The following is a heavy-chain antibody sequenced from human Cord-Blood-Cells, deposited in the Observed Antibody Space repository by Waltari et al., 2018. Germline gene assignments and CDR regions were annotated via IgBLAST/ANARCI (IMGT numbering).Heavy chain of an antibody. CDR1: GFTFSRYA. CDR2: ISYDGSNK. V-gene: IGHV3-30*04. J-gene: IGHJ4*02. Sequence: QVQLVESGGGVVQPGRSLRPSCAASGFTFSRYAMHWVRQAPGKGLEWVAVISYDGSNKYYADSVKGRFTISRDNSKNTLYLQMNSLRAEDTAVYYCAREPLGYWGQGTLVTVSS. CDR3: AREPLGY.